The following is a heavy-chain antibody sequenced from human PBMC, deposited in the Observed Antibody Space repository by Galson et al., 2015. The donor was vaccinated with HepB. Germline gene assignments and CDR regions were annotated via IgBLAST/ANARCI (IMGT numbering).Heavy chain of an antibody. CDR3: ARDPIINYYFDY. CDR2: IKQDGTEK. D-gene: IGHD2/OR15-2a*01. J-gene: IGHJ4*02. V-gene: IGHV3-7*01. Sequence: LRLSCAASGFSFSRYGMSWVRQAPGKGLEWVANIKQDGTEKYYVDSVKGRFTISRDNAKNSLYLQMNSLRAEDTAVYYCARDPIINYYFDYWGQGTLVTVTS. CDR1: GFSFSRYG.